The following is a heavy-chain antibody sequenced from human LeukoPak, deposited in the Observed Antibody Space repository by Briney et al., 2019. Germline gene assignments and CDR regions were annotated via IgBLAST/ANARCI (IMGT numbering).Heavy chain of an antibody. D-gene: IGHD3-16*01. CDR3: VRAQGLGESENH. CDR2: IKQDGSER. Sequence: PGGSLRLSCGASGFTFSTYWMSWVRQAPGKGLEWVANIKQDGSERYYVVPVEGRFTISRDNAKNSLSLQMNSLRAEDTAVYYCVRAQGLGESENHWGQGTLVTVSS. J-gene: IGHJ4*02. CDR1: GFTFSTYW. V-gene: IGHV3-7*01.